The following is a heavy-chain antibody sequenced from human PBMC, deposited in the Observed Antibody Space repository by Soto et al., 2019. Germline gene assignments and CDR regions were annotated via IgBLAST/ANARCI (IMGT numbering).Heavy chain of an antibody. CDR3: ARAHYTYSSSWYQLGY. V-gene: IGHV3-30-3*01. D-gene: IGHD6-13*01. CDR2: ISYDGSNK. CDR1: GFTFSSYA. Sequence: GGSLRLSCAASGFTFSSYAMHWVRQAPGKGLEWVAVISYDGSNKYYADSVKGRFTISSDNSKNTLYLQMNSLRAEDTAVYYCARAHYTYSSSWYQLGYWGQGTLVTVSS. J-gene: IGHJ4*02.